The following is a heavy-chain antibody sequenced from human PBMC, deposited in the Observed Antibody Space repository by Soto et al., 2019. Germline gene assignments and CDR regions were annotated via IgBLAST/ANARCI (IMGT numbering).Heavy chain of an antibody. D-gene: IGHD2-15*01. CDR3: ARGYTGYCSGGTSYGFDP. V-gene: IGHV3-21*01. Sequence: EVQLVESGGGLVKPGGSRRLSCAASGFSFSSYSMNWLRQAPGKGLEWVSAISRSASHINYADSVTGRFTISRDNAKKSLYLQMNTLTAEETAVYYCARGYTGYCSGGTSYGFDPWGQGTLVTVSS. J-gene: IGHJ5*02. CDR1: GFSFSSYS. CDR2: ISRSASHI.